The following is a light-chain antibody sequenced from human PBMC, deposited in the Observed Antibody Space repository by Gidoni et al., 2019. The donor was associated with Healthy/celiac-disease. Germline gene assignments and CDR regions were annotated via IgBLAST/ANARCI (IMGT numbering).Light chain of an antibody. CDR2: DAS. Sequence: DIVLTQSPATLSLSPGERATLSCRASQRVSSYLAWYQQKPGQAPRLLIDDASNRATGIPARFSGSGSGTDFTLTISSLEPEDFAVYYGQQRSNWPPITFGQWTRLEIK. CDR3: QQRSNWPPIT. CDR1: QRVSSY. V-gene: IGKV3-11*01. J-gene: IGKJ5*01.